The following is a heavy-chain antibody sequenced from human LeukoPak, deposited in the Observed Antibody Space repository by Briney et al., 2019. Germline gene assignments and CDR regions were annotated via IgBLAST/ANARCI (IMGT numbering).Heavy chain of an antibody. V-gene: IGHV4-59*01. CDR2: MYYSGST. CDR3: ARRATSGSPYYLDY. J-gene: IGHJ4*02. D-gene: IGHD3-10*01. CDR1: GGSINGYY. Sequence: PSETLSLTCTVSGGSINGYYWTWIRLPPGKELEWIGYMYYSGSTNYNPSLKSRVTMSVDTPKNQSSLKLSSVTAADTAVYYCARRATSGSPYYLDYWGQGTLVTVSS.